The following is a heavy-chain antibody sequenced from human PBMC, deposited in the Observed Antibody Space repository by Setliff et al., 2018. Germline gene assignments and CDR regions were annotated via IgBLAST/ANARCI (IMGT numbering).Heavy chain of an antibody. CDR1: GGSISSYY. CDR3: ATGTKWEPDRFDY. Sequence: PSETLSLTCTVSGGSISSYYWSWIRQPAGKGLEWIGRIYTSGSTNYNPYLKSRVTMSVDTSKNQSSLKLSSVTVADTAVYYCATGTKWEPDRFDYWGQGTLVTVSS. D-gene: IGHD1-26*01. V-gene: IGHV4-4*07. J-gene: IGHJ4*02. CDR2: IYTSGST.